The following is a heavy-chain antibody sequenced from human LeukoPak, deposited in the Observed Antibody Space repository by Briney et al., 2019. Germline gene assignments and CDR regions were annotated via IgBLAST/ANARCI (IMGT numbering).Heavy chain of an antibody. CDR2: ISGSGGST. Sequence: GGSLRLSCAASGLTFSNYWMSWVRQAPGKGLEWVSAISGSGGSTYYADSVKGRFTISRDNSKNTLYLQMNSLRAEDTAVYYCAKEYYDSSGQIRYWGQGTLVTVSS. V-gene: IGHV3-23*01. D-gene: IGHD3-22*01. CDR3: AKEYYDSSGQIRY. J-gene: IGHJ4*02. CDR1: GLTFSNYW.